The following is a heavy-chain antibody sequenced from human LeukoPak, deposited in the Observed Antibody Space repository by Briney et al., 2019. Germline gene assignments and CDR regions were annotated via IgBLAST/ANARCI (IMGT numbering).Heavy chain of an antibody. CDR1: GFTFSSYG. CDR2: ISYDGSNE. CDR3: AKEDVVVITIRYFQH. Sequence: GRSLRLSCAASGFTFSSYGMHWVRQAPGKGLEWVAVISYDGSNEYYADSVKGRLTISRDNSKNTLYLQMNSLRNEDTAIYYCAKEDVVVITIRYFQHWGQGTLVTVSS. D-gene: IGHD3-22*01. V-gene: IGHV3-30*18. J-gene: IGHJ1*01.